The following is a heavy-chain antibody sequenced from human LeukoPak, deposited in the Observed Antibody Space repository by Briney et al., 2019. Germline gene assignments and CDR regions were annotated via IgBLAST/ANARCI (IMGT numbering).Heavy chain of an antibody. D-gene: IGHD6-13*01. V-gene: IGHV3-64*04. CDR3: ARDLWAQKLPHRYFDY. CDR1: GFPFSSYA. J-gene: IGHJ4*02. CDR2: ISSNGGST. Sequence: GGSLTLSCSPSGFPFSSYAMHWARQAPGKGLEYVSAISSNGGSTYYADSVKGRFTISRHNSKNTQYLQMNSLRAEDTAVYYCARDLWAQKLPHRYFDYWGQGTLVTVSS.